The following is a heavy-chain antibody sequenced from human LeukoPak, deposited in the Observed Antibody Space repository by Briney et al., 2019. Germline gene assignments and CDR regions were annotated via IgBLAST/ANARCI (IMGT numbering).Heavy chain of an antibody. CDR3: ARDHSSIAAAGRGFDY. CDR2: IYHSGST. CDR1: GGSISSYY. V-gene: IGHV4-59*12. Sequence: PSETLSLTCTVSGGSISSYYWSWIRQPPGKGLEWIGEIYHSGSTNYNPSLKSRVTISVDKSKNQFSLKLSSVTAADTAVYYCARDHSSIAAAGRGFDYWGQGTLVTVSS. J-gene: IGHJ4*02. D-gene: IGHD6-13*01.